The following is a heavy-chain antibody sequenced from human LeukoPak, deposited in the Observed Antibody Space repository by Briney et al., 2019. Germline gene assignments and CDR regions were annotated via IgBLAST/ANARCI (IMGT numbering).Heavy chain of an antibody. CDR3: ARAPTFYCSGGSCYSSGYCQH. CDR2: IIPIFGTA. V-gene: IGHV1-69*01. J-gene: IGHJ1*01. D-gene: IGHD2-15*01. CDR1: GGTFSSYA. Sequence: SVKVSCTASGGTFSSYAISWVRQAPGQGLEWMGGIIPIFGTANYAQKFQGRVTITADESTSTAYMELSSLRSEDTAVYYCARAPTFYCSGGSCYSSGYCQHWGQGTLVTVSS.